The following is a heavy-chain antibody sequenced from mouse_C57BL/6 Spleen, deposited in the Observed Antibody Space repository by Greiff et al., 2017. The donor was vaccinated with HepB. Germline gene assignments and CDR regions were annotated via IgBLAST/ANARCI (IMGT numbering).Heavy chain of an antibody. D-gene: IGHD3-3*01. CDR1: GYTFTGYW. Sequence: QVQLKQSGAELMKPGASVKLSCKATGYTFTGYWIEWVKQRPGHGLEWIGEILPGSGSTNYNEKFKGKATFTLDTSSSTAYMQLSGLSTEDSSIFYYASGDDWFAYWGQGTLVSVSS. V-gene: IGHV1-9*01. J-gene: IGHJ3*01. CDR2: ILPGSGST. CDR3: ASGDDWFAY.